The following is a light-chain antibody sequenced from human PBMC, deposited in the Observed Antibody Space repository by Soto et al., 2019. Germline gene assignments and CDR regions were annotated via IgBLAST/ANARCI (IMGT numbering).Light chain of an antibody. J-gene: IGKJ5*01. CDR1: QSVSSY. CDR2: DAS. Sequence: EIVMTQSPATLSVPAGERATLSCRASQSVSSYLAWYQHKPGQAPRLLIYDASNRATGIPVRFSGSGSGTEYTLTISNLQAEDFAVYYCQQFNNWPHTFGQGTRLEIK. V-gene: IGKV3D-15*01. CDR3: QQFNNWPHT.